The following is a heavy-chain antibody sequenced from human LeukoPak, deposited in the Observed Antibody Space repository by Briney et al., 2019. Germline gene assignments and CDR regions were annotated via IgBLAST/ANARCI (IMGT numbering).Heavy chain of an antibody. CDR2: IYYSGST. V-gene: IGHV4-59*01. Sequence: SETLSLTCTVSGGSISGYYGSWIRQPPGKGLEWIGYIYYSGSTNYNPSLMSRVTISLDTSKTQFSLRLGSVTAADTAVYYCARGPTYGDYSEGVFDIWGQGTMVTVSS. CDR3: ARGPTYGDYSEGVFDI. D-gene: IGHD4-17*01. CDR1: GGSISGYY. J-gene: IGHJ3*02.